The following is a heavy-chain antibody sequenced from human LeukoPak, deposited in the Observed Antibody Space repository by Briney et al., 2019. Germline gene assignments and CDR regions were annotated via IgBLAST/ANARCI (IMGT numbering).Heavy chain of an antibody. D-gene: IGHD3-10*01. CDR3: ARELAMVRGVHYYYYMDV. CDR1: GGSISSYY. V-gene: IGHV4-4*07. CDR2: IYTSGST. Sequence: SETLSLTCTVSGGSISSYYWSWIRQPAGKGLEWIGRIYTSGSTNYNPSLKSRVTMSVDTSKNQFSLKLSSVTAADTAVYYCARELAMVRGVHYYYYMDVWGKGTTVTVSS. J-gene: IGHJ6*03.